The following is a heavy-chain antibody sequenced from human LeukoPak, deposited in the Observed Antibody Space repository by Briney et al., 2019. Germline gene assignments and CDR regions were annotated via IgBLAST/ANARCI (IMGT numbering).Heavy chain of an antibody. CDR3: AKDYCSSTSCPSDY. Sequence: GGSLRLSCAASGFTFDDYGMSWVRQAPGKGLEWVSGINWNGGSTGYADSVKGRFTISRDNAKNSLYLQMNSLRAEDTAVYYCAKDYCSSTSCPSDYWGQGTLVTVSS. V-gene: IGHV3-20*04. J-gene: IGHJ4*02. CDR1: GFTFDDYG. CDR2: INWNGGST. D-gene: IGHD2-2*01.